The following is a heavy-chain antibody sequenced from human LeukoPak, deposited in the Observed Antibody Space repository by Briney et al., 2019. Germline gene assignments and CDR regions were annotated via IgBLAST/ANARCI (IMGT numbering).Heavy chain of an antibody. CDR1: GFTFSGFA. V-gene: IGHV3-23*01. D-gene: IGHD1-26*01. J-gene: IGHJ6*01. CDR2: ISGSGDNT. Sequence: GGSLRLSCAASGFTFSGFAMSWVRRTPGKGLEWVSGISGSGDNTLYADSVKGRFTNSRDNSKNTLYLKMNSLRAEDTAIYYCAKMKGHPLPKYYMDVWGQGTTVTVSS. CDR3: AKMKGHPLPKYYMDV.